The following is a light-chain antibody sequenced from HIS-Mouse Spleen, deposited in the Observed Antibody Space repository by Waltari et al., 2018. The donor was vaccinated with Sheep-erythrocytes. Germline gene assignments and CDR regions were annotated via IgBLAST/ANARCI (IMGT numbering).Light chain of an antibody. CDR3: AAWDDSLNGPV. CDR1: SSNIGSNT. CDR2: SNN. J-gene: IGLJ3*02. V-gene: IGLV1-44*01. Sequence: QSVLTQPPSASGTPGQRVTISWSGSSSNIGSNTVHWYQQLPGTAPKLLIYSNNQRPSGVPDRFSGSKSGTSASLAISGLQSDDEADYYCAAWDDSLNGPVFGGGTKLTVL.